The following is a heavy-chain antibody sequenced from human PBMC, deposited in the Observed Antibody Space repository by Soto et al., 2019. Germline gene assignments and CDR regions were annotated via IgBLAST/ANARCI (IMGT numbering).Heavy chain of an antibody. CDR2: IYYGGTT. CDR3: ARTVSTSGYYSNWFDP. V-gene: IGHV4-59*08. J-gene: IGHJ5*02. CDR1: GGSFSPNY. D-gene: IGHD3-22*01. Sequence: PSETLSLTCTVSGGSFSPNYWSWFRQPPGKGLEWVGYIYYGGTTSYNPSLKSRVTISLETSKSQFSLRLASVTAADTAVYYCARTVSTSGYYSNWFDPWGQGILVTVSS.